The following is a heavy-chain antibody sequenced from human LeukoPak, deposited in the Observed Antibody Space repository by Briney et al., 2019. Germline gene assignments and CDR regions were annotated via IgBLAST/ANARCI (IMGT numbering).Heavy chain of an antibody. D-gene: IGHD1-14*01. J-gene: IGHJ4*02. V-gene: IGHV3-7*01. CDR2: INQGGSDK. CDR3: TRDRSRAEDD. Sequence: GGSLRLSCAASGFTFSGHWMSWVRQAPGKGREWVANINQGGSDKYYVDSVKGRFTISRDNANNSLYLQRNSLRGEDTAVYYCTRDRSRAEDDWGQGTLVTVSS. CDR1: GFTFSGHW.